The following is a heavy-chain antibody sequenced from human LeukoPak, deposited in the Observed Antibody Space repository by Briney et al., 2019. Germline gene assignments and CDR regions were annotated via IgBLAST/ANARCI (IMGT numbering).Heavy chain of an antibody. CDR1: GFTFSIYG. D-gene: IGHD3-22*01. CDR2: ISYDGSDK. Sequence: GRPLRLSCAASGFTFSIYGMHWVRQAPGKGLEWVAVISYDGSDKYYADSVKGRFTISRDNSKNTLYLQMNSLRAEDTAVYYCAKGPDSSGYYYYVDYWGRGTLVTVSS. CDR3: AKGPDSSGYYYYVDY. J-gene: IGHJ4*02. V-gene: IGHV3-30*18.